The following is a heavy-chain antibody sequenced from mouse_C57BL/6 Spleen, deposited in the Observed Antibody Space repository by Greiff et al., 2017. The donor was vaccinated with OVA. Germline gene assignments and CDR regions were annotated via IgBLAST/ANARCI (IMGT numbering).Heavy chain of an antibody. CDR3: ARRDGYWYAMDY. Sequence: EVQVVESGGDLVKPGGSLKLSCAASGFTFSSYGMSWVRQTPDKRLEWVATISSGGSYTYYPDSVKGRFTISRDNAKNTLYLQMSSLKSEDTAMYYCARRDGYWYAMDYWGQGTSVTVSS. V-gene: IGHV5-6*01. CDR2: ISSGGSYT. CDR1: GFTFSSYG. J-gene: IGHJ4*01. D-gene: IGHD2-3*01.